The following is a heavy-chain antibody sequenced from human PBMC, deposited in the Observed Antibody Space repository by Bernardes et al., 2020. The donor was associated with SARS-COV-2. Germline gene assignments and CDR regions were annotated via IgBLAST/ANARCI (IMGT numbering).Heavy chain of an antibody. V-gene: IGHV3-23*01. CDR1: GFTFNSYA. Sequence: GGSLRLSCAASGFTFNSYAMNWVRQAPGKGLEWVSTILADGGRAYYADSVKGRFTISRDNSKNTLYLQMNSLRAEDTAIYYCAKRAYHYDSKGYYNDAFDIWGQGTQVTVSS. CDR3: AKRAYHYDSKGYYNDAFDI. J-gene: IGHJ3*02. CDR2: ILADGGRA. D-gene: IGHD3-22*01.